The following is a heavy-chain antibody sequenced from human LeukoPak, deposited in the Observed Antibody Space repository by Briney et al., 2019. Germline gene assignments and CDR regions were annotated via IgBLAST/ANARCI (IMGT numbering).Heavy chain of an antibody. Sequence: GGSLRLSCAASGFTFSAYEMNWVRQAPGKGLQWVSYISSSGNKIYYADSVKGRFTISRDNAKNSLYLQMNSLRAEDTAVYYCARLTTMTTTGGPFDYWGQGTLVTVSS. CDR3: ARLTTMTTTGGPFDY. J-gene: IGHJ4*02. CDR1: GFTFSAYE. D-gene: IGHD4-17*01. V-gene: IGHV3-48*03. CDR2: ISSSGNKI.